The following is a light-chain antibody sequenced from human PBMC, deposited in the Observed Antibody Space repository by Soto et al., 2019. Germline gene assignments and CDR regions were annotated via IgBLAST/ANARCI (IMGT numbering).Light chain of an antibody. CDR1: QSINNN. CDR2: DAS. V-gene: IGKV3-15*01. CDR3: QQYTSWFT. Sequence: IVMTQSPATLSVSPGERATLSCRASQSINNNLAWYQQKPGQAPRLLIYDASTGATDIPARFSGSGSGTEFTLTIRSLQSEDSAVYYCQQYTSWFTFGQGTKLEIK. J-gene: IGKJ2*01.